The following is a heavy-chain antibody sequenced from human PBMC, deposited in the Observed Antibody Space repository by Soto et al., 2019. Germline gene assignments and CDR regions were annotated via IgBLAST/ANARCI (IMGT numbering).Heavy chain of an antibody. CDR2: TYHRSKWYN. J-gene: IGHJ3*02. CDR1: GDSVSSNSAA. V-gene: IGHV6-1*01. D-gene: IGHD3-22*01. CDR3: AREQALYYYDSSRTYDDAFDI. Sequence: KQSQTLSLTCAISGDSVSSNSAAWNWIRQSPSRGLEWLGRTYHRSKWYNDYAVSVKSRITINPDTSKNQFSLQLNSVTPEDTAVYYCAREQALYYYDSSRTYDDAFDIWGQGTMVTVSS.